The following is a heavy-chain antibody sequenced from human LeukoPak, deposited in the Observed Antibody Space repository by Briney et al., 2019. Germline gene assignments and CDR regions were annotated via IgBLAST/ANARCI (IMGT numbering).Heavy chain of an antibody. V-gene: IGHV3-23*01. CDR2: ISGSGGST. D-gene: IGHD1-1*01. J-gene: IGHJ3*02. CDR3: ARVRGLTTGTLEDAFDI. CDR1: GFTFSSYA. Sequence: GGSLRLSCAASGFTFSSYAMSWVRQAPGKGLEWVSAISGSGGSTYYADSVKGRFTISRDNAKNSLYLQMNSLGAEDTAVYYCARVRGLTTGTLEDAFDIWGQGTMVTVSS.